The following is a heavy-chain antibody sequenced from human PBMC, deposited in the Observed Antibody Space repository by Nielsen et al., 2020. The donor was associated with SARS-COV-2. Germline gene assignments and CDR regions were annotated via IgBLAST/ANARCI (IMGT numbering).Heavy chain of an antibody. V-gene: IGHV4-61*01. CDR1: GGSVSSSSSY. CDR2: FDYSGRT. J-gene: IGHJ5*02. D-gene: IGHD3-16*01. CDR3: ARDRFAMGLDP. Sequence: SETLSLTCTVSGGSVSSSSSYWTWIRQNPGNGLEWIGYFDYSGRTDYNPSLKNRVTISIDTSQNKFSLKLTSVTAADTAMYYCARDRFAMGLDPWGQGTLVTVSS.